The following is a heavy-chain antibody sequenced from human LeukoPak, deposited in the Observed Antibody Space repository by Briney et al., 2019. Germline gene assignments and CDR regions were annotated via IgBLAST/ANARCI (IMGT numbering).Heavy chain of an antibody. CDR3: ARSGDSSFDY. J-gene: IGHJ4*02. CDR1: GGSISSGNYY. CDR2: MYTGGST. V-gene: IGHV4-61*02. Sequence: SQTLSLTCTVSGGSISSGNYYWSWIRQPAGKGLEWIGRMYTGGSTKYNPSLESRVTISEDTSKNQFSLKLSSVTAADTAVYYCARSGDSSFDYWGQGTLVTVSS. D-gene: IGHD2-21*01.